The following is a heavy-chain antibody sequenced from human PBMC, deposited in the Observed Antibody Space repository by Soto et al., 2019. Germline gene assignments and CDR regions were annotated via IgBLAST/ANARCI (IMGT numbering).Heavy chain of an antibody. V-gene: IGHV1-18*04. Sequence: ASVKVSCKASGYTFTSYGISWVRQAPGQGLEWMGWISAYNGNTNYAQKLQGRVTMTTDTSTSTAYMELRSLRSDDTAVYYCARDPNSGYDRGYYFDSWGQGTLVTVSS. CDR1: GYTFTSYG. D-gene: IGHD5-12*01. CDR2: ISAYNGNT. J-gene: IGHJ4*02. CDR3: ARDPNSGYDRGYYFDS.